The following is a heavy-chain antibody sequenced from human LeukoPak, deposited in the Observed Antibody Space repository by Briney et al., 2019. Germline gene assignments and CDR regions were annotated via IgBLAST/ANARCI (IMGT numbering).Heavy chain of an antibody. D-gene: IGHD2-2*01. J-gene: IGHJ5*02. Sequence: AETLSLTCAVYGGSFSGYYWSWIRQPPGKGLEWIGEINDSGSSNYNPSLKSRVTISVDTSKNQFSLKLSSVTAADTAVYYCARVRGIIVPAATWFDPWGQGTLVTVSS. CDR1: GGSFSGYY. CDR3: ARVRGIIVPAATWFDP. V-gene: IGHV4-34*01. CDR2: INDSGSS.